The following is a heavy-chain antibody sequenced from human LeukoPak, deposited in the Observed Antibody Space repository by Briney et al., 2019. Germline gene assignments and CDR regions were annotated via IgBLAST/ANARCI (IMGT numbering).Heavy chain of an antibody. D-gene: IGHD1-7*01. CDR2: TYYKSKWYN. V-gene: IGHV6-1*01. Sequence: SQTLSLTCAISGDSFSSNSAAWNWIRQSPSRGLEWLGRTYYKSKWYNDYAVSVKSRITINPDTSKNQFSLQLNSVTPEDTAMYYCARYNWNYKAFDYWGQGTLVTVSS. CDR1: GDSFSSNSAA. J-gene: IGHJ4*02. CDR3: ARYNWNYKAFDY.